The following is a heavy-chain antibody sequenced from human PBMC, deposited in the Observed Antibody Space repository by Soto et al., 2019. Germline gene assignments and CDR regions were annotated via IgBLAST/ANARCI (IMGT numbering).Heavy chain of an antibody. CDR1: GGSISSYY. CDR3: ARGGYSGYGSDY. D-gene: IGHD5-12*01. CDR2: IYYSGST. J-gene: IGHJ4*02. Sequence: SETLSLTCTVSGGSISSYYWSWIRQPPGKGLEWIGYIYYSGSTNYNPSLKSRVTISVDTSKNQFSLKLSSVTAADTAVYYCARGGYSGYGSDYWGQGTLVTVSS. V-gene: IGHV4-59*01.